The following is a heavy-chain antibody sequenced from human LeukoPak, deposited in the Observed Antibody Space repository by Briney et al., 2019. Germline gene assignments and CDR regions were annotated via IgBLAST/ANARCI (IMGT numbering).Heavy chain of an antibody. CDR1: GGTFSNFG. D-gene: IGHD3-22*01. Sequence: ASVKVSCKASGGTFSNFGISWVRQAPGQGLEWMGLINPTGDSTGYAQKFQGRVTMTRDMSTSTDYLELSSLRSEDTAIYYCARDNSVDDNAWWFDPWGQGTLVTVSS. V-gene: IGHV1-46*01. J-gene: IGHJ5*02. CDR2: INPTGDST. CDR3: ARDNSVDDNAWWFDP.